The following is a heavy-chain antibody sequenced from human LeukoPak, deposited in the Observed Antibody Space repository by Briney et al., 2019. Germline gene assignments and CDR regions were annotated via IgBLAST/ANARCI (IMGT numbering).Heavy chain of an antibody. J-gene: IGHJ3*02. CDR3: ARDGDSYSSSYDAFDI. CDR1: GGTFSSYA. D-gene: IGHD6-13*01. V-gene: IGHV1-69*05. Sequence: ASVKVSCKASGGTFSSYAISWVRQAPGQGLEWMGGIIPIFGTANYAQKFQGRVTITTDESTSTAYMELSSLRSDDTAVYYCARDGDSYSSSYDAFDIWGQGTMVTVSS. CDR2: IIPIFGTA.